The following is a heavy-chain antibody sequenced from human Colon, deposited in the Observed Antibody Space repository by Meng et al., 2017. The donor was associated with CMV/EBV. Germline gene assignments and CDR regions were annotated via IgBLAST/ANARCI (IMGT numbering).Heavy chain of an antibody. V-gene: IGHV4-39*07. Sequence: SITSSTYYWGWIRQPPGKGLEWIGSIYYSGNTYYKPSLKSRVTISVDTSKKQFSLKLRSVTAADTAVYYCARDLIFGVGTYWDYFDYWGQGTLVTVSS. D-gene: IGHD3-3*01. J-gene: IGHJ4*02. CDR2: IYYSGNT. CDR1: SITSSTYY. CDR3: ARDLIFGVGTYWDYFDY.